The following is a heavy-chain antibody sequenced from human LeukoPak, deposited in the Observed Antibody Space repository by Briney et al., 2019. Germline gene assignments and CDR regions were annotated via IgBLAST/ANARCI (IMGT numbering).Heavy chain of an antibody. Sequence: PGGSLRLSCAASGFTFSSCAMHWVRQAPGKGLEWVAVISYDGNNKYYADSVKGQFTISRDTSKNTLYLQMNSLRPEDTAVYYCARDTYGGANSWGQGTLVTVSS. V-gene: IGHV3-30*04. CDR3: ARDTYGGANS. CDR1: GFTFSSCA. J-gene: IGHJ4*02. CDR2: ISYDGNNK. D-gene: IGHD4-23*01.